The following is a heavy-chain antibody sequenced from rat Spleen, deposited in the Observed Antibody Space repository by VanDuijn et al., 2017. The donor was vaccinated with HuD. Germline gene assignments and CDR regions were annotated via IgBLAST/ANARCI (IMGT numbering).Heavy chain of an antibody. CDR3: ARRHYGYTDYFDY. D-gene: IGHD1-9*01. J-gene: IGHJ2*01. V-gene: IGHV5-29*01. CDR2: ISYDGSST. CDR1: GFTLSDHY. Sequence: EVQLVESDGGLVQPGRSLKLSCAASGFTLSDHYMAWVRQTPTKGLEWVATISYDGSSTYYRDSVKGRFTISRDNAKSTLSLQMDSLRSEDTATYYCARRHYGYTDYFDYWGQGVMVTVSS.